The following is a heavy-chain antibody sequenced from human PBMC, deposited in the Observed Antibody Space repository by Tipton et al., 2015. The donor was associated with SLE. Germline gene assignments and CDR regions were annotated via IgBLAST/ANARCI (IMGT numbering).Heavy chain of an antibody. CDR3: AREPSTGALDY. CDR1: GVSISSSNW. J-gene: IGHJ4*02. Sequence: LSLTCAVSGVSISSSNWWSWVRQVPGKGLEWVANINQDGSEIFYVDSVKGRFTIFRDNAKDTVYLQMNSLRAEDTALYYCAREPSTGALDYWGQGNLVTVSS. D-gene: IGHD1-14*01. V-gene: IGHV3-7*01. CDR2: INQDGSEI.